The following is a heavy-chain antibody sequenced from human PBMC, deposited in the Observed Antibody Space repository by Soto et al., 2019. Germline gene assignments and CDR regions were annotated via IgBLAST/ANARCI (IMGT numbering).Heavy chain of an antibody. D-gene: IGHD3-16*02. CDR1: GFTFSSYA. CDR2: ISGSGGST. J-gene: IGHJ3*02. V-gene: IGHV3-23*01. CDR3: AKDPGTWELSSHYAFDI. Sequence: GGSLRLSCAASGFTFSSYAMSWVRQAPGKGLEWVSAISGSGGSTYYADSVKGRFTISRDNSKNTLYLQMNSLRAEDTAVYYCAKDPGTWELSSHYAFDIWGQGTMVTVSS.